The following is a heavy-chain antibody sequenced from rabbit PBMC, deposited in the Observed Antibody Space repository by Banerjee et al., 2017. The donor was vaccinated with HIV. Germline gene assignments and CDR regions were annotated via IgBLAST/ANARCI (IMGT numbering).Heavy chain of an antibody. V-gene: IGHV1S40*01. J-gene: IGHJ4*01. CDR2: IDGGVSGST. CDR1: GFSFSSSYW. CDR3: VRDVSGGGGYDL. D-gene: IGHD1-1*01. Sequence: QSLEESGGDLVKPEGSLTLTCTASGFSFSSSYWMSWVRQAPGKGLEWIACIDGGVSGSTYYASWVNGRFTISSHNAQNTLYLQLNSLTAADTATYFCVRDVSGGGGYDLWGQGTLVT.